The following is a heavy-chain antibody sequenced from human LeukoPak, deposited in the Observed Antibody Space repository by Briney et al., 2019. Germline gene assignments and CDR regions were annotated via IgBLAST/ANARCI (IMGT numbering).Heavy chain of an antibody. Sequence: PGGSLRLSCAASGFTFSSYSMNWVRQAPGKGLEWVSSISSSSSYIYYADSVKGRFTISRDNAKNSLYLQMNSLRAEDTAVYYCARDPLPDIVVVPAATPIDYWGQGTLATVSS. CDR1: GFTFSSYS. V-gene: IGHV3-21*01. CDR3: ARDPLPDIVVVPAATPIDY. D-gene: IGHD2-2*01. J-gene: IGHJ4*02. CDR2: ISSSSSYI.